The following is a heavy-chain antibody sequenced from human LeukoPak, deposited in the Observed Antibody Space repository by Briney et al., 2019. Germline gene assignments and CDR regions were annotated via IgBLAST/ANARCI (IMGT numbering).Heavy chain of an antibody. Sequence: PSETLSLTCTVSGGSISSSSYYWGWIRQPPGKGLEWIGSIYYSGSTYYNPSLKSRVTISVDTSKNQFSLKLSSVTAADMAVYYCARTPTTVTTGGTDYWGQGTLVTVSS. D-gene: IGHD4-17*01. CDR2: IYYSGST. V-gene: IGHV4-39*07. CDR3: ARTPTTVTTGGTDY. CDR1: GGSISSSSYY. J-gene: IGHJ4*02.